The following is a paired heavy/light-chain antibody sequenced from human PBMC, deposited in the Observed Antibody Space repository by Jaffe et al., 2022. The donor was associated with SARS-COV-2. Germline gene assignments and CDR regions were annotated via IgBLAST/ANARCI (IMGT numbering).Light chain of an antibody. J-gene: IGKJ3*01. CDR3: QHYGSSPLFT. CDR2: GVS. Sequence: IVLTQSPGILSLSPGERATLSCRASQSIVSNYLAWYQQKPGQAPRLLIYGVSSRTTGIPDRFSGSGSGTDFTLTISGLEPEDFAVYYCQHYGSSPLFTFGPGTTVDIK. V-gene: IGKV3-20*01. CDR1: QSIVSNY.
Heavy chain of an antibody. V-gene: IGHV3-15*01. CDR1: GFTFANAW. J-gene: IGHJ2*01. Sequence: EVQLEEAGGGLVKPGGSLRLSCAASGFTFANAWMSWVRQAPGKGLEWVGRIKSKTDGETTDYAAPVKGRFTISRDDSEDTLFLQMNGLKIEDTAVYYCVRRGSWYLDLWGRGTLVTVSS. CDR2: IKSKTDGETT. D-gene: IGHD3-16*01. CDR3: VRRGSWYLDL.